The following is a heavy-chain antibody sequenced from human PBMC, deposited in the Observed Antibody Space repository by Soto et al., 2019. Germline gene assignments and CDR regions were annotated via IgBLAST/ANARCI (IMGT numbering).Heavy chain of an antibody. CDR1: GGSISSYY. J-gene: IGHJ3*02. Sequence: SETLSLTCTVSGGSISSYYWSWIRQPPGKGLEWIGYIYYSGSTNYNPSLKSRVTISVDTSKNQFSLKLSSVTAADTAVYYCARRVLLWFGEFEAPDAFDIWGQGTMVT. CDR2: IYYSGST. D-gene: IGHD3-10*01. CDR3: ARRVLLWFGEFEAPDAFDI. V-gene: IGHV4-59*08.